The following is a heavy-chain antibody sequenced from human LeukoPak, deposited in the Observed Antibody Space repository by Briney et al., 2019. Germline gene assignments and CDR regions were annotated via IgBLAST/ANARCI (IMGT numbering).Heavy chain of an antibody. CDR2: IYSGGST. D-gene: IGHD1-26*01. J-gene: IGHJ4*02. CDR1: GFTVSSNY. CDR3: ARDFSGSYDY. V-gene: IGHV3-53*01. Sequence: GGSLRLSCAASGFTVSSNYMSWVRQAPGKGLEWVSVIYSGGSTYYADSAKGRFTISRDNSKNTLYLQMNSLRAEDTAVYYCARDFSGSYDYWGQGTLVTVSS.